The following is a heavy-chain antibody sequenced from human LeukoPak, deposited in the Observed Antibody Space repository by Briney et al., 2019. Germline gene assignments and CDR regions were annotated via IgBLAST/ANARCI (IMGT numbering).Heavy chain of an antibody. CDR3: ARGANLEWLFTCHWFDP. J-gene: IGHJ5*02. V-gene: IGHV1-2*02. CDR2: INPYSGDA. Sequence: ASVKVSCKASGYPFTGYYLHWVRQAPGQGLEWMGWINPYSGDANYAQKFQGSVTMTRDTSITTAYMEVRDLRSDDTAIYFCARGANLEWLFTCHWFDPWGQGTLVTVSS. CDR1: GYPFTGYY. D-gene: IGHD3-3*01.